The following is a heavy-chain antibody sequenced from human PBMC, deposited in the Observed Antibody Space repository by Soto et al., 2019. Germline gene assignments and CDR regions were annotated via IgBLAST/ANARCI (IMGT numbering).Heavy chain of an antibody. CDR2: ISAYNGNT. V-gene: IGHV1-18*04. J-gene: IGHJ4*02. CDR1: GYTFTDYY. Sequence: ASVKVSCKASGYTFTDYYMHWVRQAPGQGLEWMGWISAYNGNTNYAQKLQGRVTMTTDTSTSTAYMELRSLRSDDTAVYYCARVVVDMITFGGVIVTGLDYWGQGTLVTVS. CDR3: ARVVVDMITFGGVIVTGLDY. D-gene: IGHD3-16*02.